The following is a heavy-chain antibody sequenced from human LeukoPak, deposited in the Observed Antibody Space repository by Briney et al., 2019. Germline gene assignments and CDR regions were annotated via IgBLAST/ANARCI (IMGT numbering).Heavy chain of an antibody. CDR3: AKGVLGYSLPFLDC. Sequence: GGSLRLSCAASGFTFSNYVMSWVRQAPGKGLEWVSSVSDSGGYTYYADSVKGRLTISRDNSKNTVYLQMNSLRAEDTALYYCAKGVLGYSLPFLDCWGQGVRVTVSS. CDR2: VSDSGGYT. J-gene: IGHJ4*02. CDR1: GFTFSNYV. D-gene: IGHD5-18*01. V-gene: IGHV3-23*01.